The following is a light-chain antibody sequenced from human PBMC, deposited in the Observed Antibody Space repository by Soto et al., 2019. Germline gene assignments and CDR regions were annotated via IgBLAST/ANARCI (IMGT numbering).Light chain of an antibody. J-gene: IGKJ1*01. CDR1: LTISNNF. V-gene: IGKV3-20*01. Sequence: IGVTHSAGAVSLSQREGATLSCRASLTISNNFIAWYQQRTGQAPRLVIYGASTRATGIPDRFSASGSGTDFTLTISRLEPEDFAVYLCEDYSSSPQRFGQVTNVAIK. CDR3: EDYSSSPQR. CDR2: GAS.